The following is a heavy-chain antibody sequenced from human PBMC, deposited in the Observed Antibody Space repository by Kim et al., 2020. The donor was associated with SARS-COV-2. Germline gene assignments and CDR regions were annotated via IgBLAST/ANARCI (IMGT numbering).Heavy chain of an antibody. CDR2: INPSGDST. Sequence: ASVKVSCKASGYSFTNYYMHWVRQARGQGFEWMGRINPSGDSTTYAQKFQGRVTMTSDTSTSTLYMELSSLRSDDTAVYFCARDRDISGYYGYYFDYWGQGTLVTVSS. CDR1: GYSFTNYY. V-gene: IGHV1-46*01. J-gene: IGHJ4*02. D-gene: IGHD3-22*01. CDR3: ARDRDISGYYGYYFDY.